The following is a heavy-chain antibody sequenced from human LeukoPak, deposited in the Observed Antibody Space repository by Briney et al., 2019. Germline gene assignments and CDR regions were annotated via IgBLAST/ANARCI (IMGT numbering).Heavy chain of an antibody. CDR3: ARGLRKRWSGSYYNVHWFDP. CDR2: IYHSGST. D-gene: IGHD3-10*02. V-gene: IGHV4-30-2*01. J-gene: IGHJ5*02. CDR1: GGSISSGGYS. Sequence: SETLSLTCAVSGGSISSGGYSWSWIRQPPGKGLEWIGYIYHSGSTYYNPSLKSRVTISVDRSKNQFSLKLSSVTAADTAVYYCARGLRKRWSGSYYNVHWFDPWGQGTLVTVSS.